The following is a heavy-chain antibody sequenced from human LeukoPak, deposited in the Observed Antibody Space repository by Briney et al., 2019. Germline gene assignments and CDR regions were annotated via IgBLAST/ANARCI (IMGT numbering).Heavy chain of an antibody. J-gene: IGHJ6*02. D-gene: IGHD6-19*01. CDR2: ISSNGVST. Sequence: GGSLRLSCAASGFTFSSYAMHWVRQAPGKGLEHVSAISSNGVSTYYANSVKGRFTISRDNSKNTLYFQMGSLRAEDMAVYYCARGDSSSPLYGMDVRGQGTTVTVSS. CDR1: GFTFSSYA. V-gene: IGHV3-64*01. CDR3: ARGDSSSPLYGMDV.